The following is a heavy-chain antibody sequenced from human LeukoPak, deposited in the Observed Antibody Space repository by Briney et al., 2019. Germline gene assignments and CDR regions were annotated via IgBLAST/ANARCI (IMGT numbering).Heavy chain of an antibody. CDR2: ISGSGGST. V-gene: IGHV3-23*01. CDR1: GFTFSSYA. D-gene: IGHD2-21*02. J-gene: IGHJ4*02. CDR3: AKELSDADYFDY. Sequence: PGGSLRLSCAASGFTFSSYAMSWVRQAPGKGLEWVSAISGSGGSTYYADSVKGRFTISRDNSKNALYPQMNSLRAEDTAVYYCAKELSDADYFDYWGQGTLVTVSS.